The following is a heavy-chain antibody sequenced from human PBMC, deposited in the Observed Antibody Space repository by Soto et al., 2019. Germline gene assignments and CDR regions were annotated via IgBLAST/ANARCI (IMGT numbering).Heavy chain of an antibody. J-gene: IGHJ4*02. D-gene: IGHD3-10*01. Sequence: QVQLQESGPGLVKPSQTLSLTCTVSGGSISSGDYYWSWIRQPPGKGLEWIGYIYYSGSTYYNPSLKSRVTISVDTSKTQFPLKLSSVTAADTAVYYCVRVGGFGATTIDYWGQGTLVTVSS. CDR3: VRVGGFGATTIDY. CDR2: IYYSGST. CDR1: GGSISSGDYY. V-gene: IGHV4-30-4*01.